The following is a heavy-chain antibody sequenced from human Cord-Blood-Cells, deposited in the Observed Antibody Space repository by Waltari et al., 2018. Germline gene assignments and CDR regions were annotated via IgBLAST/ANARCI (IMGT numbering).Heavy chain of an antibody. V-gene: IGHV3-21*01. CDR2: ISSSRSYI. CDR1: GFTFSSYS. Sequence: EVQLVESGGGLVKPGGSLRLSCAASGFTFSSYSMNWVRQAPGKGLGGVSSISSSRSYIYYADSVKGRFTISRDNAKNSLYLQMNSLRAEDTAVYYCARDQFEGAFDIWGQWTMVTVSS. D-gene: IGHD3-16*01. J-gene: IGHJ3*02. CDR3: ARDQFEGAFDI.